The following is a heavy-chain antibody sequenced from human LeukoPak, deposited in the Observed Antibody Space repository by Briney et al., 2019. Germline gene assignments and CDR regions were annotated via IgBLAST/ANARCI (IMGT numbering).Heavy chain of an antibody. V-gene: IGHV3-48*01. CDR3: ARNAWKSSDSGRGRMDV. D-gene: IGHD3-10*01. CDR2: IGVSGSPT. CDR1: RFSFSYYS. J-gene: IGHJ6*02. Sequence: GGSLRLSCAASRFSFSYYSMTWARQASGKGLEWISYIGVSGSPTYYADSVKARFTISRDDAKNSLYLQMNSLRAEDTAVYYCARNAWKSSDSGRGRMDVWGQGTTVTVSS.